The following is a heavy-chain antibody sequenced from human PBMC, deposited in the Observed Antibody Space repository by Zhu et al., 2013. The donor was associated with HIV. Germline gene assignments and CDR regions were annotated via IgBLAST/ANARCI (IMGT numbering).Heavy chain of an antibody. Sequence: QVQLVQSGAEVKKPGASVKVSCKASGYTFTSYDINWVRQATGQGLEWMGWMNPNSGNTGCAQKFQGRVTMTRNTSISTAYMELSSLRSEDTAVYYCARGQGLLVVRGVIITTNYYYGMDVWGQGTTV. D-gene: IGHD3-10*01. J-gene: IGHJ6*02. CDR1: GYTFTSYD. CDR3: ARGQGLLVVRGVIITTNYYYGMDV. V-gene: IGHV1-8*01. CDR2: MNPNSGNT.